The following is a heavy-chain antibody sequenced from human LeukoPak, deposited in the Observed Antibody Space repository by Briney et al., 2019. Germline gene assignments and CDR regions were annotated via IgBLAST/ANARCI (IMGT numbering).Heavy chain of an antibody. J-gene: IGHJ3*02. CDR3: ARSKDYYDSSGSGAFDI. D-gene: IGHD3-22*01. CDR1: GFTFSSYSMN. Sequence: GSLRLSCAASGFTFSSYSMNWVRQPPGKGLEWIGSIYYSGSTYYNPSLKSRVTISVDTSKNQFSLKLSSVTAADTAVYYCARSKDYYDSSGSGAFDIWGQGTMVTVSS. CDR2: IYYSGST. V-gene: IGHV4-39*01.